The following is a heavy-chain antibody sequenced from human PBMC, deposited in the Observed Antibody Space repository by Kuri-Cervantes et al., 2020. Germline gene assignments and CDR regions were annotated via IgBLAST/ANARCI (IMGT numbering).Heavy chain of an antibody. J-gene: IGHJ3*02. Sequence: GGSLRLSCAASGFTFSSYSMNWVRQAPGKELEWVAVISYDGSNKYYADSVKGRFTISRDNSKNTLYLQMDSLRAEDTAVYYCARAGGGGGAFDIWGQGTMVTVSS. D-gene: IGHD2-15*01. V-gene: IGHV3-30*03. CDR1: GFTFSSYS. CDR2: ISYDGSNK. CDR3: ARAGGGGGAFDI.